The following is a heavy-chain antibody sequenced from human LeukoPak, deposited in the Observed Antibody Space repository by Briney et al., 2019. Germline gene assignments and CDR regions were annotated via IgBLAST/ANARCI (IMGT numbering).Heavy chain of an antibody. CDR3: TRLHIAARFVDY. V-gene: IGHV3-73*01. CDR1: GFTFSGSA. D-gene: IGHD6-6*01. Sequence: GGSLRLSCAASGFTFSGSAMHWVRQASGIGLEWVGRIRSKANSYATAYAASVKGRFTISRDDSKNTAYLQMNSLKTEDTAVYYCTRLHIAARFVDYWGQGTLVTVSS. J-gene: IGHJ4*02. CDR2: IRSKANSYAT.